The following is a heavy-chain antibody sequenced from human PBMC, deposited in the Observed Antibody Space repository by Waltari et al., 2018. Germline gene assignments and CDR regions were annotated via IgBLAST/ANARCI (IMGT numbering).Heavy chain of an antibody. Sequence: QLQLQEAGPGLVKPSETLSLTCAVPGGSISSNYWSWIRQPPGKGLEWIGRISNTGGSTDSNPSLTIRVTISTDTSKNQFSLKLSSVTAADTAVYYCARNFRYCSGGVCSNRFDVWGPGVLVTVSS. J-gene: IGHJ5*02. CDR2: ISNTGGST. CDR1: GGSISSNY. D-gene: IGHD2-15*01. V-gene: IGHV4-4*07. CDR3: ARNFRYCSGGVCSNRFDV.